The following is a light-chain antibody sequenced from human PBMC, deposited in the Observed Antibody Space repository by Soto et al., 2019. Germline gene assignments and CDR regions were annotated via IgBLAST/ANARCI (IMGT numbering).Light chain of an antibody. CDR3: QQGYSTPST. V-gene: IGKV1-39*01. CDR1: QNTSLY. CDR2: AAS. Sequence: IQITLSPSSLSESVGDRVTITGRASQNTSLYLNWYQQKPGKAPKLLIYAASSLQSGVPSRFIGRGSGADFTLTISSRRPDDFATYYFQQGYSTPSTFGQGTKV. J-gene: IGKJ1*01.